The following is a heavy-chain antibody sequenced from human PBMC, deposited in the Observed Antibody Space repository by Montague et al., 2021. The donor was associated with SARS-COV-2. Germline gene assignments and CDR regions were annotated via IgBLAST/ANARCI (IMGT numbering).Heavy chain of an antibody. CDR2: ISRGSSYI. CDR3: ASSIPGAGVGDAFDV. V-gene: IGHV3-21*01. CDR1: GFTFSSYT. D-gene: IGHD6-13*01. J-gene: IGHJ3*01. Sequence: SLRLSCAASGFTFSSYTLNWVRQAPGKGLEWVSSISRGSSYIHYADSVKGRFTISRDNAKNSLYLRMNSLRAEDTAVYYCASSIPGAGVGDAFDVWGQGTIVTVSS.